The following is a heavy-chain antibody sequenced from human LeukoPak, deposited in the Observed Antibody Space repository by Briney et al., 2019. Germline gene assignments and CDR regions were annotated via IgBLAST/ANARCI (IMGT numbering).Heavy chain of an antibody. J-gene: IGHJ4*02. CDR3: ARDKTPYY. CDR1: GFTFSNYW. V-gene: IGHV3-7*01. CDR2: IKLDGSEK. Sequence: GGSLRLSCAASGFTFSNYWMTWVRQAPGKGLEWVANIKLDGSEKYYVDSVKGRFTISRDNTKNSLYLQMNSLRAEDTAVYYCARDKTPYYWGQGTLVTVSS. D-gene: IGHD4-23*01.